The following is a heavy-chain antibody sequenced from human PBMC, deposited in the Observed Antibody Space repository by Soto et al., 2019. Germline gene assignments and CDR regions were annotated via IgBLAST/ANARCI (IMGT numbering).Heavy chain of an antibody. CDR3: ARDLAGGIPDY. CDR2: INPSGGST. J-gene: IGHJ4*02. D-gene: IGHD6-13*01. CDR1: GYTFTSYY. V-gene: IGHV1-46*01. Sequence: GASVKVSCKASGYTFTSYYMHWVRQAPGQGLEWMGIINPSGGSTSYAQKFQGRVTMTRDTSTSTVYMQMNSLRAEDTAVYYCARDLAGGIPDYWGQGTRVTVSS.